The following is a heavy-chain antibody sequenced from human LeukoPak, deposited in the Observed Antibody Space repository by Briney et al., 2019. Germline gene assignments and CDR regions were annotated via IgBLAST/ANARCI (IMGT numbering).Heavy chain of an antibody. Sequence: GGSLRLSCAASGFTFSSYAMSWVRQAPGKGLEWVSVISGSGGSTYYADSVKGRFTISRDNSKNTLYLQMNSLRAEDTAVYYCAKGGFNYYDSSGGQGTLVTVSS. J-gene: IGHJ4*02. CDR3: AKGGFNYYDSS. CDR2: ISGSGGST. CDR1: GFTFSSYA. V-gene: IGHV3-23*01. D-gene: IGHD3-22*01.